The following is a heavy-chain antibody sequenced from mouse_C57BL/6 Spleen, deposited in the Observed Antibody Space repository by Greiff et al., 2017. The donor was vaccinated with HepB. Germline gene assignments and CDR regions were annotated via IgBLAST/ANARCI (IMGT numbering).Heavy chain of an antibody. J-gene: IGHJ1*03. CDR2: IYPRSGNT. CDR3: AREITTVVATEYFDV. V-gene: IGHV1-81*01. D-gene: IGHD1-1*01. Sequence: QVQLKESGAELARPGASVKLSCKASGYTFTGYGISWVKQRTGQGLEWIGEIYPRSGNTYYNEKFKGKATLTADKSSSTAYMELRSLTSEDSAVYFCAREITTVVATEYFDVWGTGTTVTVSS. CDR1: GYTFTGYG.